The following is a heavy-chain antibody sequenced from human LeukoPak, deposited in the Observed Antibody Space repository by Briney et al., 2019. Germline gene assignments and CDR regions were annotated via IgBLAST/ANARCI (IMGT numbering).Heavy chain of an antibody. D-gene: IGHD6-6*01. J-gene: IGHJ4*02. V-gene: IGHV3-11*01. CDR2: ISSSGSTI. CDR3: ARVGEGIWQLVRSIYFDY. CDR1: GFTFSDYY. Sequence: GGSLRLSCAASGFTFSDYYMSWIRQAPGKGLEWVSYISSSGSTIYYADSVKGRFTISRDNAKNSLYLQMNSLRAEDTAVYYCARVGEGIWQLVRSIYFDYWGQGTLVTVSS.